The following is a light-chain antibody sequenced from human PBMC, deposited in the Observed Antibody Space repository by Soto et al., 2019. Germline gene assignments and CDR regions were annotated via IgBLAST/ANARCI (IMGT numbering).Light chain of an antibody. CDR3: QQYNNWPPVT. CDR2: EAS. V-gene: IGKV1-5*03. CDR1: QSINKW. Sequence: DVHMTQSHSTLCASLCDTVTITGRASQSINKWLAWYQQKPGKAPTLLIYEASILQNGVPSRFSGTESGTEFTLTISSLQSEDFAVYFCQQYNNWPPVTFGPGTNVDI. J-gene: IGKJ3*01.